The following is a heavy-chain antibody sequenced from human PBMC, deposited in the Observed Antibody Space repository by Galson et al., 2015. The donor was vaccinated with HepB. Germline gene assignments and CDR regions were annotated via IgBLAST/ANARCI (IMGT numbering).Heavy chain of an antibody. CDR2: ISPTNTYI. V-gene: IGHV3-21*01. CDR1: GFTFSTYS. J-gene: IGHJ4*02. Sequence: SLRLSCAASGFTFSTYSLNWVRQAPGKGLEWVSSISPTNTYIYYAESVKGRFTISRDNAKNSLYLQMNSLRAEDTAVYYCARETTGIAVALLDYWGQGTLVTVSS. D-gene: IGHD6-19*01. CDR3: ARETTGIAVALLDY.